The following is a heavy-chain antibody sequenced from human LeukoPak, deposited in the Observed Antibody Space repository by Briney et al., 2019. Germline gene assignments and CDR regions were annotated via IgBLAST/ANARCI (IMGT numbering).Heavy chain of an antibody. CDR2: ISRSGGST. CDR1: GFTFSDYV. Sequence: GGSLRLPCAASGFTFSDYVMSWVRQAPGKGLEWVSAISRSGGSTYYADSVKGRFTISRDNSKNTLYLQMNSLRAEDTAVYYCAKLVPRGYSSGLLDYWGQGTLVTVSS. V-gene: IGHV3-23*01. D-gene: IGHD3-22*01. CDR3: AKLVPRGYSSGLLDY. J-gene: IGHJ4*02.